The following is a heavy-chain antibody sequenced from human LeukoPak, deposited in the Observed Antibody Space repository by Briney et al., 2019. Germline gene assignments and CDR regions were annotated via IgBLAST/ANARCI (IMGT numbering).Heavy chain of an antibody. J-gene: IGHJ4*02. V-gene: IGHV3-53*01. D-gene: IGHD6-19*01. CDR2: IYISGNT. CDR1: GFNVSGND. CDR3: ARGQGS. Sequence: PGGSLRLSCATSGFNVSGNDMSWVRQAPGKGLEWVSLIYISGNTYYAASVKGRFTISRDNSKNMLFLQMNSLRVEDTAVYYCARGQGSWGQGTLVTVSS.